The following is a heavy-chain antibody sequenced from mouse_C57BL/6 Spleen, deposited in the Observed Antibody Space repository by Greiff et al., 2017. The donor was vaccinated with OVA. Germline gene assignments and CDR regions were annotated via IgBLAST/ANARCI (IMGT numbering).Heavy chain of an antibody. Sequence: QVQLQQPGAELVMPGASVQLSCKASGYTFTSYWMHWVKQRPGQGLEWIGEIDPSDSYTNYNQKFKGKSTLTVDKSSSTAYMQLSSLTSEDSAVYYCASYYYSSSGGSYWGQGTLVTVSA. CDR1: GYTFTSYW. CDR2: IDPSDSYT. J-gene: IGHJ3*01. V-gene: IGHV1-69*01. CDR3: ASYYYSSSGGSY. D-gene: IGHD1-1*01.